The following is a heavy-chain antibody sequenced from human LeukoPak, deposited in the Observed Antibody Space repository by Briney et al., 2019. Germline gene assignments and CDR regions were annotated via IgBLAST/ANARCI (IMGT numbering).Heavy chain of an antibody. CDR1: GGPISSYY. J-gene: IGHJ5*02. Sequence: SETLSLTCTVSGGPISSYYWSWIRQPPGKGLEWIGYIYYSGSTNYNPSLKSRVTISVDTSKNQFSLKLSSVTAADTAVYYCAREGRAAAGTGWFDPWGQGTLVTVSS. CDR2: IYYSGST. D-gene: IGHD6-13*01. CDR3: AREGRAAAGTGWFDP. V-gene: IGHV4-59*01.